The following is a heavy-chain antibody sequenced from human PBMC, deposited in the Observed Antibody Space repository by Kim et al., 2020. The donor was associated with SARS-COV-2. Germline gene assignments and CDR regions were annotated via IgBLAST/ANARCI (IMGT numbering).Heavy chain of an antibody. D-gene: IGHD3-9*01. CDR1: GFTFNTYA. Sequence: GGSLRLSCAASGFTFNTYAMTWVRQAPGKGLEWVSGITGSGPTKYYADSAKGRFTISRDNSENTLYLQMDSLRAEDTAIYDCAKAGTYDILTSYQRFFDYWGQRTLVTVSS. V-gene: IGHV3-23*01. CDR3: AKAGTYDILTSYQRFFDY. J-gene: IGHJ4*02. CDR2: ITGSGPTK.